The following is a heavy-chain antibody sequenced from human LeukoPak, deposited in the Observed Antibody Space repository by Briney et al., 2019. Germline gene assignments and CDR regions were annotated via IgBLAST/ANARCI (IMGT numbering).Heavy chain of an antibody. J-gene: IGHJ4*02. D-gene: IGHD4-17*01. CDR1: GFTFSNYD. V-gene: IGHV3-13*01. Sequence: GGSLRLSCAASGFTFSNYDMHWVRQAPGKGLEWVSAFHTDGDTYYLDSVKGRFTISREDAENSLYLQMNTLRAGDTAVYYCARGSGPGVTTIDSWGQGTLVIVSS. CDR2: FHTDGDT. CDR3: ARGSGPGVTTIDS.